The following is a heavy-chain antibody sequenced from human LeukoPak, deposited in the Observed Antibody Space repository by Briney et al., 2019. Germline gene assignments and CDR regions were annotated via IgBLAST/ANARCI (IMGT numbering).Heavy chain of an antibody. Sequence: GGSLRLSCAASGFTFSSYWMHWVRQAPGKGLVWVSRINSDGSSTSYADSVKGRFTISRDNAKNTLYLQMNSLRAEDTAVYYCASGGVYGVAVAALWGQGTLVTVSS. V-gene: IGHV3-74*01. CDR1: GFTFSSYW. CDR2: INSDGSST. CDR3: ASGGVYGVAVAAL. J-gene: IGHJ4*02. D-gene: IGHD6-19*01.